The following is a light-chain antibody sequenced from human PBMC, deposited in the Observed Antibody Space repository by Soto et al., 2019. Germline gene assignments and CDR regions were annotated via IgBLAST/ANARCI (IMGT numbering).Light chain of an antibody. J-gene: IGLJ3*02. CDR3: CSYAGSSTWV. Sequence: QSVLTQPASVSGSPGQSITISCTGTSSDVWSYNLVSWYQQHPGKAPKLMIYEGSKRPSGVSNRFSGSKSGNTASLTISGLQAEDEADYYCCSYAGSSTWVFGGGTKVTVL. V-gene: IGLV2-23*01. CDR2: EGS. CDR1: SSDVWSYNL.